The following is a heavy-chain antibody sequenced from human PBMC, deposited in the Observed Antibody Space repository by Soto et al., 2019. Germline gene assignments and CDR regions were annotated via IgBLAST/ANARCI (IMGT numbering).Heavy chain of an antibody. CDR3: ARGRASGSYYLLDY. J-gene: IGHJ4*02. Sequence: GASVKCSCEASGNTFTSYDINWVRQATGHGLEWMGWINPNSGNIGYSQKFQGRVTMTRDTAIRTAYMEVSRLRSDDTAVYYCARGRASGSYYLLDYWGQGTLVTVSS. V-gene: IGHV1-8*01. D-gene: IGHD3-10*01. CDR2: INPNSGNI. CDR1: GNTFTSYD.